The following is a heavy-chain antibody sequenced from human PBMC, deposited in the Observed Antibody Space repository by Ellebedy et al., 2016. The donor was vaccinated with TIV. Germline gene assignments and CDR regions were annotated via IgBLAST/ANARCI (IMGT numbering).Heavy chain of an antibody. CDR2: SSGSGGST. CDR3: ARKYYFGSSRYYYYGMDV. J-gene: IGHJ6*02. CDR1: GFTFSTYA. V-gene: IGHV3-23*01. Sequence: PGGSLRLSCAASGFTFSTYAMSWVRQAPGKGLEWVSVSSGSGGSTYYADSVKGRFTISRDNSKNTLYLQMNRLRAEDTAVYYCARKYYFGSSRYYYYGMDVWGQGTTVTVSS. D-gene: IGHD3-10*01.